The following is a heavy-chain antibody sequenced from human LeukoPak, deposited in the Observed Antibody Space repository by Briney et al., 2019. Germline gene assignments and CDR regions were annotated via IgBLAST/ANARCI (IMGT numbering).Heavy chain of an antibody. Sequence: PGGSLRLSCAASGFTFSSYSMNWVRQAPGNGLEWVSLISSSSSSIFYADSVKGRFTISRDSAKNSLYLQMNSLRGEDTAVYYCAKSLGYYDSSGFYNRWFDPWGQGTLVTVSS. V-gene: IGHV3-21*04. CDR2: ISSSSSSI. CDR3: AKSLGYYDSSGFYNRWFDP. CDR1: GFTFSSYS. J-gene: IGHJ5*02. D-gene: IGHD3-22*01.